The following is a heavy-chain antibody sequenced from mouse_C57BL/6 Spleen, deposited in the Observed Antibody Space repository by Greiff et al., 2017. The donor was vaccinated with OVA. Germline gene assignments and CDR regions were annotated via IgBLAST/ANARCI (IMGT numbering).Heavy chain of an antibody. Sequence: QVQLQQPGAELVKPGASVKLSCKASGYTFTSYWMQWVKQRPGQGLEWIGEIDPSDSYTNYNQKFKGKATLTVDTSSSTAYMQLSSLTSEDSAVYYCARQLRLRGYAMDYWGQGTSVTVSS. J-gene: IGHJ4*01. CDR1: GYTFTSYW. CDR3: ARQLRLRGYAMDY. CDR2: IDPSDSYT. V-gene: IGHV1-50*01. D-gene: IGHD3-2*02.